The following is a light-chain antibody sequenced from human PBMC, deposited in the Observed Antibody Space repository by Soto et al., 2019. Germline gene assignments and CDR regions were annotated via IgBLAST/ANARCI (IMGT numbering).Light chain of an antibody. CDR2: DVN. Sequence: QSALTQPASVSGSPGQSITISCTGTSSDVGRYNYVSWYQQHPGKAPKLVIYDVNNRPSGVSNRFSGSKSGNTASLTISGLQAEDEADYYCSSYTSSSTRVVFGGGTKVTVL. V-gene: IGLV2-14*01. CDR1: SSDVGRYNY. CDR3: SSYTSSSTRVV. J-gene: IGLJ2*01.